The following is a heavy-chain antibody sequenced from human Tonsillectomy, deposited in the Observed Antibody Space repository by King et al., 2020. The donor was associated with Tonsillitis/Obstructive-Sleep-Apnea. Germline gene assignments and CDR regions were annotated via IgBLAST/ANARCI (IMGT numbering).Heavy chain of an antibody. CDR1: GGSISSGGYY. CDR3: ARDPVGATTNFDY. CDR2: IYYSGST. V-gene: IGHV4-31*03. D-gene: IGHD1-26*01. Sequence: QMPLQESGPGLVKPSQTLSLTCTVSGGSISSGGYYWNWIRQHPGKGLEWIGYIYYSGSTYYNPSLKSRVTISVDTSKNKFSLKLSSVTAADTAVFYCARDPVGATTNFDYWGQGTLVTVSS. J-gene: IGHJ4*02.